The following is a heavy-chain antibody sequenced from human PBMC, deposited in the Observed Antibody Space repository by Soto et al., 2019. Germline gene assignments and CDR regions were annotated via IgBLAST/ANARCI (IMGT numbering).Heavy chain of an antibody. CDR2: ISGSGGST. D-gene: IGHD1-1*01. J-gene: IGHJ5*02. V-gene: IGHV3-23*01. CDR1: GFTFSSYA. Sequence: GGSLRLSCAASGFTFSSYAMSWVPQAPGKGLEWVSAISGSGGSTYYADSVKGRFTISRDNSKNTLYLQMNSLRAEDTAVYYCAKGYLTDRYNWNELLWFDPWGQGTLVTVSS. CDR3: AKGYLTDRYNWNELLWFDP.